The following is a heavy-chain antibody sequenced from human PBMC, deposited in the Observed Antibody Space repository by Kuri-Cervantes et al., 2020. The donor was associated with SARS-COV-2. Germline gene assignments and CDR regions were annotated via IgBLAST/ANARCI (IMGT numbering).Heavy chain of an antibody. J-gene: IGHJ5*02. CDR2: IYPGDSDT. CDR1: GYSFTSYW. CDR3: ARSSPMLGYDFWSGYYIGWFDL. Sequence: KVSCKGSGYSFTSYWIGWVRQMPGKGLEWMGIIYPGDSDTRYSPSFQGQVTISADKSISTAYLQWSSLKASDAAMYYCARSSPMLGYDFWSGYYIGWFDLWGQGTLVTVSS. V-gene: IGHV5-51*01. D-gene: IGHD3-3*01.